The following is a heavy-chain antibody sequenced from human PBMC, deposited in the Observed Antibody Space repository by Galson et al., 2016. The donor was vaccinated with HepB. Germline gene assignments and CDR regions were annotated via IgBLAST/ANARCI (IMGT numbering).Heavy chain of an antibody. CDR2: ITGDGDNI. Sequence: SLRLSCEAFEFAFKKYDMSWVRQAPGKRPEWVSTITGDGDNIYYVDSVKGRFTITRDNPKNRLNLQMNSLRVYDTAVYHCVKGDWVGWGQGTLVTVSS. J-gene: IGHJ4*02. V-gene: IGHV3-23*01. CDR1: EFAFKKYD. D-gene: IGHD3-9*01. CDR3: VKGDWVG.